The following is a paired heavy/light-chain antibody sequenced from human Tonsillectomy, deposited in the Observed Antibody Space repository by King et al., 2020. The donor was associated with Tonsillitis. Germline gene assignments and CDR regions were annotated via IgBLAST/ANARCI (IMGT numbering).Light chain of an antibody. CDR3: QQSYSSPLT. V-gene: IGKV1-39*01. CDR1: QTISRY. CDR2: AAS. Sequence: DIQMTQSPSSLSASVGDRVTITCRASQTISRYLNWYQQKPGKAPNLLIYAASNLQSVVPSRFSGSGSGTDFTLTISSLQPEDFATYYCQQSYSSPLTFGGGTKVEIK. J-gene: IGKJ4*01.
Heavy chain of an antibody. Sequence: QLQLVQSGAEVKQPGASVKVSCKASGYTFTDHYMHWVRQAPGQGLEWMGWINPSSGGGTKYAQKFQGRVTMTRDTSVSTAYMELRSLRSDDTAVYYCAICATCPLDYNAMDVWGQGTTVTVSS. J-gene: IGHJ6*02. CDR1: GYTFTDHY. CDR2: INPSSGGGT. CDR3: AICATCPLDYNAMDV. V-gene: IGHV1-2*02. D-gene: IGHD2-15*01.